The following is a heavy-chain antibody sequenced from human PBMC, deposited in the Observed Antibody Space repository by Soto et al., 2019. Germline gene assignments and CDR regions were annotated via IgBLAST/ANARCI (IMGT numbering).Heavy chain of an antibody. D-gene: IGHD2-15*01. J-gene: IGHJ4*02. CDR2: INSDGSST. CDR1: GFTIGSYW. Sequence: GLLLRHSCAASGFTIGSYWMHWVRQAPGKGLVWVSRINSDGSSTSYADSVKGRFTISRDNAKNTLYLQMNSLRAEDTAVYYCVRTSLVVAAATREDYWGQGTLVTVSS. CDR3: VRTSLVVAAATREDY. V-gene: IGHV3-74*01.